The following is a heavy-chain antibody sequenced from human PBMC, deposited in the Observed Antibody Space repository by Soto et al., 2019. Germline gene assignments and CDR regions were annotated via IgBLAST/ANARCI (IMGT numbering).Heavy chain of an antibody. D-gene: IGHD3-3*01. Sequence: EVQLVESGGGLVQPGGSLRLSCAASGFSITNTWMHWVRQAPGKGLEWVGRVKSKADGGTADYAAPVKGRFTVSRHDSKNTQYLQMNSLKMDDTDVYYCHSYPDFWGGHTPLWGQGTLVTVTS. CDR3: HSYPDFWGGHTPL. J-gene: IGHJ4*02. CDR2: VKSKADGGTA. V-gene: IGHV3-15*07. CDR1: GFSITNTW.